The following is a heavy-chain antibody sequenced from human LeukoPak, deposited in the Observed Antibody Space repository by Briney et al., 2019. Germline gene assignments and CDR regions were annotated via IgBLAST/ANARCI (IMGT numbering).Heavy chain of an antibody. CDR2: IYPGDSDT. D-gene: IGHD1-20*01. V-gene: IGHV5-51*01. CDR3: ARHPSFNWNDLPDY. Sequence: GEALKISCKGSGYSFTSYWIGWVRPLPGKGREWMGIIYPGDSDTRYSPSFQGQVTISADKSISTAYLQWSSLKASDTAMYYCARHPSFNWNDLPDYWGQGTLVTVSS. CDR1: GYSFTSYW. J-gene: IGHJ4*02.